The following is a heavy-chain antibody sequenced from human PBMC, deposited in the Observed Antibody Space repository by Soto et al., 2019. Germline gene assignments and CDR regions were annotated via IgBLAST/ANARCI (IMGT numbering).Heavy chain of an antibody. CDR1: GFTFDDYA. J-gene: IGHJ4*02. D-gene: IGHD5-18*01. CDR3: AKSDGYNYGVFDY. Sequence: EVQLVESGGGLVQPGRSLRLSCAASGFTFDDYAMHWVRQAPGTGLEWVSGISWNSGSVDYADSVKGRFTISRDNAENSLYLQMNSLRAEDTALYYCAKSDGYNYGVFDYWGQGTLVTVSS. V-gene: IGHV3-9*01. CDR2: ISWNSGSV.